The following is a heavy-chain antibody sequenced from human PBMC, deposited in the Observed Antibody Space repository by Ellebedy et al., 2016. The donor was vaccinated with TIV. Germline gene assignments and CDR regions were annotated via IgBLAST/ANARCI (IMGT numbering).Heavy chain of an antibody. Sequence: ASVKVSCXASGYTFTSYGISWVRQAPGQGLEWMGWISAYNGNTNYAQKLQGRVTMTTDTSTSTAYMELRSLRSDDTTVYYCARVRNGDYIEDYWGQGTLVTVSS. D-gene: IGHD4-17*01. CDR2: ISAYNGNT. J-gene: IGHJ4*02. CDR1: GYTFTSYG. V-gene: IGHV1-18*04. CDR3: ARVRNGDYIEDY.